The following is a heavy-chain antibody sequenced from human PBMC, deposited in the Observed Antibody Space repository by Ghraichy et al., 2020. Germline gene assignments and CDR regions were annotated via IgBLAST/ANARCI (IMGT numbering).Heavy chain of an antibody. Sequence: GESLNISCAGSGFTFITYSMTWVRQAPGKGLEWVSSISEDSKYIYYADSLKGRFTISRDNAKNSLYLQVKSLRAEDTAVYYCARDRDFYTSGNYYGGYFDLWGRGTLVTVSS. J-gene: IGHJ2*01. CDR2: ISEDSKYI. CDR1: GFTFITYS. CDR3: ARDRDFYTSGNYYGGYFDL. D-gene: IGHD3-10*01. V-gene: IGHV3-21*01.